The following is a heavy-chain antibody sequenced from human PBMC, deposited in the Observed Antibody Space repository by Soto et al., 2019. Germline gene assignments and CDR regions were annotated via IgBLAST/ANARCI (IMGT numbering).Heavy chain of an antibody. CDR1: GGSISSTTYY. J-gene: IGHJ1*01. V-gene: IGHV4-39*01. CDR3: ARYYDTSNRPYFHH. Sequence: TSETLSLTCAVSGGSISSTTYYWAWIRQPPGKGLEWVATIYYSGATYYNPSLKSRLTISVDTSKNQFSLRLGSVAAADTAMYYCARYYDTSNRPYFHHWGQGTRVTVSS. D-gene: IGHD3-22*01. CDR2: IYYSGAT.